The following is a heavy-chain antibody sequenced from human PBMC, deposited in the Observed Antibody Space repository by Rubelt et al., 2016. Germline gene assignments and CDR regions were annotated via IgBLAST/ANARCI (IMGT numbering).Heavy chain of an antibody. D-gene: IGHD4-23*01. CDR2: IGGIVDGT. CDR1: SNYA. CDR3: AKGRSAVVTSGANY. J-gene: IGHJ4*02. V-gene: IGHV3-23*01. Sequence: SNYALSWVRQAPGKGLEWVSVIGGIVDGTFYAASGKGRFPTPRANSRNTRYIEMNSLRAEDTAVYYCAKGRSAVVTSGANYWGQGILVTVSS.